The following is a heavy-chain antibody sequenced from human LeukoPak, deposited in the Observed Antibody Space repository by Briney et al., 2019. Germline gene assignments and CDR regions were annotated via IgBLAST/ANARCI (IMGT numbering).Heavy chain of an antibody. CDR3: ARDTLWE. CDR1: GFTFSGYT. Sequence: GGSLRLSCAVSGFTFSGYTMHWVRQAPGKGLEWVAVISFDGSNKYYGDSVKGRFTISRDNSKNTLYLQMNSLRPDDTAIYYCARDTLWEWGQGTLVT. V-gene: IGHV3-30-3*01. D-gene: IGHD1-26*01. J-gene: IGHJ4*02. CDR2: ISFDGSNK.